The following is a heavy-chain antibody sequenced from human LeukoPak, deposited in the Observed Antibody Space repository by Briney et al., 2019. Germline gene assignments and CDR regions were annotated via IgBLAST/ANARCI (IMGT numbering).Heavy chain of an antibody. J-gene: IGHJ6*02. CDR1: GFTFSSYA. CDR2: ISYDGSNK. CDR3: ARDYDILTGYYRYGMDV. V-gene: IGHV3-30-3*01. Sequence: PGGSLRLSCAASGFTFSSYAMHWVRQAPGKGLEWVAVISYDGSNKYYADSVKGRSTISRDNSKNTLYLQMNGLRAEDTAVYYCARDYDILTGYYRYGMDVWGQGTTVTVSS. D-gene: IGHD3-9*01.